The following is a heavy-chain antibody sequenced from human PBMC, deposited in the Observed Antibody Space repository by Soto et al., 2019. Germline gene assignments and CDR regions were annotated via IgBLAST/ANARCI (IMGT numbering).Heavy chain of an antibody. CDR2: IYSSGSA. CDR3: ARGGTRSADLPTY. D-gene: IGHD1-1*01. V-gene: IGHV4-4*07. J-gene: IGHJ4*02. Sequence: VRLQESGPGLVEPSETLSLTCSVSGDSINNYYWSWIRQPAGKGLEWIGRIYSSGSANYNPSLKTRGTMSVDTSKNQVFLSVTSVPASDTAVYFCARGGTRSADLPTYWGQGLQVIVSS. CDR1: GDSINNYY.